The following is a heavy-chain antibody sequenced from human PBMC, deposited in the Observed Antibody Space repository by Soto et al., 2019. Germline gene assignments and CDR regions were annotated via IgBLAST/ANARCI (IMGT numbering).Heavy chain of an antibody. D-gene: IGHD3-16*01. Sequence: QITLNESGPTLVKPTQTLTLTCTFSGFSLSTRDVGVGWLHQPPGKALEWLGVIYWDDDKRYSPSLKSRLTITKDTPKNQVVLRMTKMDPVDTATYYCAHCRGGVANFWGQGTLVTVSS. CDR2: IYWDDDK. J-gene: IGHJ4*02. CDR1: GFSLSTRDVG. CDR3: AHCRGGVANF. V-gene: IGHV2-5*02.